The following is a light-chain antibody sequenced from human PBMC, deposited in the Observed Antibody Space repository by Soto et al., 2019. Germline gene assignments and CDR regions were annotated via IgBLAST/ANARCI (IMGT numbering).Light chain of an antibody. CDR1: QSVSSTY. CDR2: GAS. CDR3: QRYDISPFP. V-gene: IGKV3-20*01. J-gene: IGKJ2*01. Sequence: EIVLTQSPGTLSLSPGERATLSCRASQSVSSTYLAWYQQKPGQAPRLLIYGASSRATGIPDRFSGSGSGTDFTLTISSLVPEDFAVYYCQRYDISPFPFGQGTKLEIK.